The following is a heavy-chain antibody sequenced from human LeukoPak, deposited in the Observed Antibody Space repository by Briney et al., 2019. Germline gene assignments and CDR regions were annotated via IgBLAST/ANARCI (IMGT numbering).Heavy chain of an antibody. D-gene: IGHD5-24*01. CDR2: IIESGGST. CDR1: GFSGSDSD. Sequence: GGSLRLSCAASGFSGSDSDMSWIRQAPGKGLEWISYIIESGGSTYYADSVTGRFTISRDNAKNSLYLQMDSLRDEDTAVYYCGSQVETFYMDVWGKGTTVTVSS. J-gene: IGHJ6*03. CDR3: GSQVETFYMDV. V-gene: IGHV3-11*04.